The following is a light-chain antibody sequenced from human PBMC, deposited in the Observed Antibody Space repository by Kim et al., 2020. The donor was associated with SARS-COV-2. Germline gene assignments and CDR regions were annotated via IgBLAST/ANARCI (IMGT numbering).Light chain of an antibody. Sequence: ELTQPPSASGTPGQRVTISCSGSSSNVGSNTVNWYQQLPGTAPKLLIYSNNQRPSGVPDRFSGSKSGTSASLAISGLQSEDEADYYCAAWDDSLNGPVFGGGTQLTVL. J-gene: IGLJ2*01. V-gene: IGLV1-44*01. CDR1: SSNVGSNT. CDR2: SNN. CDR3: AAWDDSLNGPV.